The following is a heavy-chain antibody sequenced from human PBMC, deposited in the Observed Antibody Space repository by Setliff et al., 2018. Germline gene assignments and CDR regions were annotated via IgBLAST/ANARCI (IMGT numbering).Heavy chain of an antibody. V-gene: IGHV4-38-2*01. Sequence: SETLSLTCAVSGYSISSGYYWGWIRQPPGKGLEWIGNIYHSGSTYYNPSLKSRVTISVDTSKNQFSLKLSSVTAADTAVYYCARLLTNNFWSGPVDNWGQGTLVTVSS. CDR3: ARLLTNNFWSGPVDN. CDR2: IYHSGST. J-gene: IGHJ4*02. D-gene: IGHD3-3*01. CDR1: GYSISSGYY.